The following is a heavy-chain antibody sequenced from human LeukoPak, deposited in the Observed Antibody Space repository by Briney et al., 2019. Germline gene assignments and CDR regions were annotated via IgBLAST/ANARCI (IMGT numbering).Heavy chain of an antibody. D-gene: IGHD6-19*01. CDR3: ARAGLYSSGWYDY. CDR1: GYTFTSYA. J-gene: IGHJ4*02. Sequence: ASVKVSCKASGYTFTSYAMHWVRQAPGQRLEWMGWINAGNGNTKYSRKFQGRVTITRDTSASTAYMELSSLRSEDTAVYYCARAGLYSSGWYDYWGQGTLVTVSS. CDR2: INAGNGNT. V-gene: IGHV1-3*01.